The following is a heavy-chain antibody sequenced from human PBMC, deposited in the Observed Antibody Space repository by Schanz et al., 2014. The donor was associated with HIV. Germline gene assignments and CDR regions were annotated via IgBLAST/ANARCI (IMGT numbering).Heavy chain of an antibody. J-gene: IGHJ6*02. V-gene: IGHV3-30*18. CDR1: GFTFSIYT. CDR2: IVHEGSQS. Sequence: QVQLVESGGGVVQPGRSPTLSCAASGFTFSIYTLTWVRQAPGKGLEWVSVIVHEGSQSVYADSVKGRFIMSRDNSKNTLFLSMNSLRPEDTGVYYCAKDDAGYSSSWHYYYYYGMDVWGQGTTVTVSS. D-gene: IGHD6-13*01. CDR3: AKDDAGYSSSWHYYYYYGMDV.